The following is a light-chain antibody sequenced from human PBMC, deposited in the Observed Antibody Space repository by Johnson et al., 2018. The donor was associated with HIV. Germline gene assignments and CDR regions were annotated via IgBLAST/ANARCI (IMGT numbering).Light chain of an antibody. CDR1: NSNIVNIY. V-gene: IGLV1-51*01. Sequence: QSVLTQPPSVSAAPGQKVTISCSASNSNIVNIYISWYQQLPGAAPKLFIYDNHKRPSGIPDRFSGSKSGTSATLGITGLQTGDEADYYCGTWDSSLSAVPFGTGTKVTVL. J-gene: IGLJ1*01. CDR2: DNH. CDR3: GTWDSSLSAVP.